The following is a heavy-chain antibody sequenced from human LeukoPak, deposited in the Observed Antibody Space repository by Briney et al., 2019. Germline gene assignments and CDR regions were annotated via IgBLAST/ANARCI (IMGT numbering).Heavy chain of an antibody. Sequence: PGGSLRLSCAASGFTFSSYAMHWVRQAPGKGLEWVAVISYDGSNKYYADSVKGRFTISRDNSKNTLYLQMNSLRAEDTAVYYCARDRGGGYSYGYIPFDYWGQGTLVTVSS. J-gene: IGHJ4*02. V-gene: IGHV3-30*04. D-gene: IGHD5-18*01. CDR2: ISYDGSNK. CDR1: GFTFSSYA. CDR3: ARDRGGGYSYGYIPFDY.